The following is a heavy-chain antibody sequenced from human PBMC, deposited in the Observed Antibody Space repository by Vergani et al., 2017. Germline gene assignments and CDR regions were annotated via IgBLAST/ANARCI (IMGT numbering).Heavy chain of an antibody. J-gene: IGHJ4*02. CDR2: ISTAGDT. D-gene: IGHD6-6*01. CDR1: GVTFSTYD. CDR3: ARRDSSSPALDF. Sequence: EVQLVESGGGLVQPGGSLRLSCAASGVTFSTYDMHWVRQATGKGLERVSAISTAGDTYYPGSVKGRFTISRENAKNSLYLQMNGLRAGDAAVYYCARRDSSSPALDFWGQGTLVTVSS. V-gene: IGHV3-13*01.